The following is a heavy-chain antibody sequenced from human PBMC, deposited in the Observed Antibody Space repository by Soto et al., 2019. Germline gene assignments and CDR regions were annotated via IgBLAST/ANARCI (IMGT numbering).Heavy chain of an antibody. CDR3: ARTYYGSGSYYYGFDY. V-gene: IGHV2-70*01. CDR2: IDWDDDK. J-gene: IGHJ4*02. D-gene: IGHD3-10*01. Sequence: SGPTLVNPTQPLTLTCTFSGFSLSTSGMCVSWIRQPPGKALEWLALIDWDDDKYYSTSLKTRLTISKDTSKNQVVLTMTNMDPVDTATYYCARTYYGSGSYYYGFDYWGQGTLVTVSS. CDR1: GFSLSTSGMC.